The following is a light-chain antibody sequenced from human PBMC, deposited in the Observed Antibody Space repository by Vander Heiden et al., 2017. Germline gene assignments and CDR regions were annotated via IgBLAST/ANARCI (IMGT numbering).Light chain of an antibody. CDR1: SSNIGAGFD. CDR2: GNS. CDR3: QSYDSSLSAYV. J-gene: IGLJ1*01. Sequence: QSVLTQPPSVSGAPGQRVTISCTGSSSNIGAGFDVPWYQQLPGTTPKLLIFGNSNRPSGVPDRFSGSKSGTSASLAITWLQAEDEGDYYCQSYDSSLSAYVFGTGTKVTVL. V-gene: IGLV1-40*01.